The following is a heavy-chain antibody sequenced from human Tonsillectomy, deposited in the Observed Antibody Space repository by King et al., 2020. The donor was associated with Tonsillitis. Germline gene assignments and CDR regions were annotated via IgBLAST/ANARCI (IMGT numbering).Heavy chain of an antibody. D-gene: IGHD3-16*01. CDR1: GFTFSGYW. CDR2: IRPDGSRT. Sequence: VQLVESGGGVVQPGGSLRLSCVASGFTFSGYWMNWVRQAPGKGLEWVANIRPDGSRTWYVDSVKGRFTISRDNAKNSLYLQMNSLRADDTAVYYCSSGAVPPDWGQGTLVTVSS. J-gene: IGHJ4*02. V-gene: IGHV3-7*01. CDR3: SSGAVPPD.